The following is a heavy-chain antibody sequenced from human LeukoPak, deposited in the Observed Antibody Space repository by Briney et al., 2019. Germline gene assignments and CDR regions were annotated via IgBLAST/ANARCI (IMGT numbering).Heavy chain of an antibody. Sequence: GGSLRLSCAASGFTFSNSWMHWVRQAPGKGLECMAFISNDGSTIWYADSVKGRFTISRDNSKNTLSLQMNSLRAEDTAVYYCARDAFDPWGQGTLVTVSS. CDR3: ARDAFDP. CDR2: ISNDGSTI. CDR1: GFTFSNSW. J-gene: IGHJ5*02. V-gene: IGHV3-30-3*01.